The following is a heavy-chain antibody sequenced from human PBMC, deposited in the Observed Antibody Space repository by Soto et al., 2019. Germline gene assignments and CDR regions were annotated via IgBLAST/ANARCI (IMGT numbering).Heavy chain of an antibody. CDR1: GFIFSNFG. D-gene: IGHD1-26*01. CDR2: TRNNGGST. CDR3: ANSYGGAEYYFYMDG. J-gene: IGHJ6*03. V-gene: IGHV3-23*01. Sequence: EVQLLESGGGLVQPGGSLRLSCAASGFIFSNFGMNWVRQAPGKGLEWGSGTRNNGGSTNHADSVKGRFSISRDNSKNILYLKRKTLRAEDTAMYYCANSYGGAEYYFYMDGWGKGTMVTVSS.